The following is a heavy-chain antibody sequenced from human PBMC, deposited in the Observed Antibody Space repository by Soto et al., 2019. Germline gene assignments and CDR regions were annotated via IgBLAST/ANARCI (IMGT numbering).Heavy chain of an antibody. D-gene: IGHD5-18*01. CDR1: GYTFTSYA. CDR2: INAGNGNT. CDR3: ARGGIQSYYYYYMDV. Sequence: QVRLVQSGAEVKKPGASVKVSCKASGYTFTSYAMHWVRQAPGQRLEWMGWINAGNGNTKYSQKFQGRVTITRDTSASTAYMELSSLRSEDTAVYYCARGGIQSYYYYYMDVWGKGTTVTVSS. V-gene: IGHV1-3*01. J-gene: IGHJ6*03.